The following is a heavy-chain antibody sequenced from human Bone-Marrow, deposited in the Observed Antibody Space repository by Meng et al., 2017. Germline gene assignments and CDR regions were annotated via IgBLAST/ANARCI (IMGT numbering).Heavy chain of an antibody. V-gene: IGHV1-69*06. CDR3: ARGGSPGYGDYDY. D-gene: IGHD4-17*01. CDR1: GDTFSSYA. CDR2: IIPIFGTA. Sequence: QVRLVQSGAGVKKPGSSVKVSCKASGDTFSSYAISWVRQAPGKGLEWMGGIIPIFGTANYAQKFQGRVTITADKSTSTAYMELSSLRSEDTAVYYCARGGSPGYGDYDYWGQETLVTVSS. J-gene: IGHJ4*02.